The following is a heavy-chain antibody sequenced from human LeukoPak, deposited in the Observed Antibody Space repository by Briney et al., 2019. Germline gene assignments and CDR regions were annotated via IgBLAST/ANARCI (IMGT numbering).Heavy chain of an antibody. J-gene: IGHJ4*02. CDR1: GFTFSSYG. CDR2: IRYDGSNK. D-gene: IGHD1-26*01. CDR3: ARDSPYSGSYSLDY. V-gene: IGHV3-30*02. Sequence: GGSLRLSCAASGFTFSSYGMHWVRQAPGKGLEWAAFIRYDGSNKYYADSVKGRFTISRDNSKNTLYLQMNSLRPEDTAVYYCARDSPYSGSYSLDYWGQGTLVTVSS.